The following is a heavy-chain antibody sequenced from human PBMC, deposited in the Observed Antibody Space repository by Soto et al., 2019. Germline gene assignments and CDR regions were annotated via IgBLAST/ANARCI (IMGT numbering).Heavy chain of an antibody. CDR3: AKEGAYGDYAGENWFDS. D-gene: IGHD4-17*01. CDR1: GFTFFAYW. CDR2: INSDGSHT. J-gene: IGHJ5*01. V-gene: IGHV3-74*01. Sequence: EVQLVESGGGLVQPGGSLRLSCAASGFTFFAYWIHWVRQVPGKGLVWVSRINSDGSHTSYADSVRGRFTISRDNSKNTVYLQMNSRTAEDTAVYYCAKEGAYGDYAGENWFDSWGQGSLVTVSS.